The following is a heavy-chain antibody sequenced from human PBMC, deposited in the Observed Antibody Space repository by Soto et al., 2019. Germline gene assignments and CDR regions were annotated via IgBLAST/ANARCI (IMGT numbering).Heavy chain of an antibody. CDR1: GFTFSEYY. J-gene: IGHJ4*02. Sequence: GGSLRLSCAASGFTFSEYYMSWIRQAPGKGLEWVSYISSSGSAIYYADSVEGRLTISRDNANNSLYLQMNSLRAEDTAVYYCARGLYGSGRRYLDFWGQGTLVTVSS. CDR2: ISSSGSAI. CDR3: ARGLYGSGRRYLDF. D-gene: IGHD3-10*01. V-gene: IGHV3-11*01.